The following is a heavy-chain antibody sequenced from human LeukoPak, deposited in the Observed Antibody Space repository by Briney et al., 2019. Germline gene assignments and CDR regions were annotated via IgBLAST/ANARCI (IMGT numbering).Heavy chain of an antibody. J-gene: IGHJ6*04. CDR3: TPQAGIVVVPAAMAGGGLDV. CDR1: GGSISSYY. D-gene: IGHD2-2*01. Sequence: ETLSLTCTVSGGSISSYYWSWIRQPPGKGLEWVGRIKSKTDGGTTDYAAPVKGRFTISRDDSKNTLYLQMNSLKTEDTAVYYCTPQAGIVVVPAAMAGGGLDVWGKGTTVTVSS. V-gene: IGHV3-15*01. CDR2: IKSKTDGGTT.